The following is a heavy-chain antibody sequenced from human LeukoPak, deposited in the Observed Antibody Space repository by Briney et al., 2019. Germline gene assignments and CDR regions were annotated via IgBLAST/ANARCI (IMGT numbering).Heavy chain of an antibody. CDR3: AKGDYYYGMDV. CDR1: GVTSRSSS. J-gene: IGHJ6*02. D-gene: IGHD3-16*01. V-gene: IGHV3-48*04. Sequence: GGSPRLSSAASGVTSRSSSMNWVHQAPGKGLEWVSFISSSSSTIYYADSVKARFTISRDNAKNSLYLQMNSLRAEDAAVYYCAKGDYYYGMDVWGQETTVTVPS. CDR2: ISSSSSTI.